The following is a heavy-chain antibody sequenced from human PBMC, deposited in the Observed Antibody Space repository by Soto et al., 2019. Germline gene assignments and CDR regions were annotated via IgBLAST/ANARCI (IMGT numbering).Heavy chain of an antibody. CDR2: ISSSSSYI. Sequence: EVQLVESGGGLVKPGGSLRLSCAASGFTFSSYSMNWDRQAPGKGLEWVSSISSSSSYIYYADSVKGRFTISRDNAKNSLYLQMNSLRAEDTAVYYCARSPSSSDAFDIWGQGTMVTVSS. D-gene: IGHD6-6*01. J-gene: IGHJ3*02. V-gene: IGHV3-21*01. CDR1: GFTFSSYS. CDR3: ARSPSSSDAFDI.